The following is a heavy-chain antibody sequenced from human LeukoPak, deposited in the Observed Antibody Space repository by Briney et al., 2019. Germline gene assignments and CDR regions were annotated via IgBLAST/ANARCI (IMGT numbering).Heavy chain of an antibody. CDR2: IYYSGST. Sequence: PSETLSLTCTVSGGSITNYYWSWIRQPPGKGLEWIGYIYYSGSTNYNPSLKSRVTISVDTSKNQFSLKLSSVTAADTAVYYCARAVSIAAAIDYWGQGTLVTVSS. CDR3: ARAVSIAAAIDY. J-gene: IGHJ4*02. V-gene: IGHV4-59*01. D-gene: IGHD6-13*01. CDR1: GGSITNYY.